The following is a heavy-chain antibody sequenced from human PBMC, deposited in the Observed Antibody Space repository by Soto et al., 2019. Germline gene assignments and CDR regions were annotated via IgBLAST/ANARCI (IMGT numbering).Heavy chain of an antibody. CDR2: IGGSGGNT. CDR3: ARVASDYINSADH. V-gene: IGHV3-23*01. CDR1: GFIFNAYA. J-gene: IGHJ4*02. Sequence: EVQLLESGGGLVQPGGSLRLSCAASGFIFNAYAMTWVCQAPGKGLEWVSAIGGSGGNTYYAASVKGRFTISRDNSKDTGDLEMNRLRVDDTAVYFCARVASDYINSADHWGQGILVTVSS. D-gene: IGHD4-4*01.